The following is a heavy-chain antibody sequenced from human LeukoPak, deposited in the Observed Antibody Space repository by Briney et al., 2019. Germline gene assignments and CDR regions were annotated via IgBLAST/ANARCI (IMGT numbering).Heavy chain of an antibody. CDR3: AREGYYYDPSGYHQGFDY. D-gene: IGHD3-22*01. Sequence: PGGSLRLSCVATGFSVSNNYMSWVRQAPGKGPEWVAGIYIGRSTYYADSVNGRFIISRDDSRNTLSLRMNSLRAEDTAVYYCAREGYYYDPSGYHQGFDYWGQGTLVAVSS. CDR1: GFSVSNNY. V-gene: IGHV3-66*01. J-gene: IGHJ4*02. CDR2: IYIGRST.